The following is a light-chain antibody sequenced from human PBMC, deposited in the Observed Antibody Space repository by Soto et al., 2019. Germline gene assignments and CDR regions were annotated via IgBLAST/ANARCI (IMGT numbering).Light chain of an antibody. Sequence: DIQMTQSPSSLSASVGDRVTITCRASQSISSYLNWYQQKPGKAPKLLIYAASSLQSGVPSRFSGRASGTDFTLTISSLQPEDFATYYCQQSYSTPRTFGQATQVEIK. J-gene: IGKJ1*01. CDR1: QSISSY. CDR3: QQSYSTPRT. CDR2: AAS. V-gene: IGKV1-39*01.